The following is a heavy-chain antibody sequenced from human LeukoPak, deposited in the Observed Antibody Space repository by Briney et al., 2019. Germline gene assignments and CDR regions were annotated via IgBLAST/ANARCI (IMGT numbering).Heavy chain of an antibody. CDR3: ARGALLWFGELRWFDP. V-gene: IGHV1-2*02. J-gene: IGHJ5*02. CDR2: INPNSGGT. Sequence: ASVKVSCKASGYTFTGYYMHWVRQAPGQGLEWMGCINPNSGGTNYAQKFKGSVTMTRETCISTAYMELSRLRSDDTAVYYCARGALLWFGELRWFDPWGQGTLVTVSS. CDR1: GYTFTGYY. D-gene: IGHD3-10*01.